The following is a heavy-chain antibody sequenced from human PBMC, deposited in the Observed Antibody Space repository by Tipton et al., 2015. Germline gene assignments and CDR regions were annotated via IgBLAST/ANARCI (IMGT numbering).Heavy chain of an antibody. CDR2: ISYDGNSL. Sequence: SLRLSCAASGFIFSDYAIHWVRQPPGKGLEWVALISYDGNSLYYPDSVRGRFTISRDNSKNTVFLQMNSLRVDDTAVYYCARVDYYDSSGRDVFDIWGQGTMVTVSS. D-gene: IGHD3-22*01. CDR1: GFIFSDYA. CDR3: ARVDYYDSSGRDVFDI. V-gene: IGHV3-30*03. J-gene: IGHJ3*02.